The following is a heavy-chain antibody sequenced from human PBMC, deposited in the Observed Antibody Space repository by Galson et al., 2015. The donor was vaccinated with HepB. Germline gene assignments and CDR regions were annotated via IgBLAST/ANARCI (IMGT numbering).Heavy chain of an antibody. CDR1: GFTFSSYA. D-gene: IGHD6-19*01. Sequence: SLRLSCAASGFTFSSYAMSWVRQAPGKGLEWVSAISGSGGSTYYADSVKGRFTISRDNSKNTLYLQMNSLRAEDTAVYYCAKDPRGSSGWSPPIDPWGQGTLVTVSS. V-gene: IGHV3-23*01. J-gene: IGHJ5*02. CDR2: ISGSGGST. CDR3: AKDPRGSSGWSPPIDP.